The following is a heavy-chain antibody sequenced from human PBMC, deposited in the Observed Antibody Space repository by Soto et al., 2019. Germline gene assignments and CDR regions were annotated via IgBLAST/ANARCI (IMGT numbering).Heavy chain of an antibody. CDR1: GFTFSDYY. D-gene: IGHD1-26*01. V-gene: IGHV3-11*01. CDR2: ISSSGSTI. CDR3: ARDSTGAAYYYYGMDV. Sequence: GGSLRLSCAASGFTFSDYYMSWIRQAPGKGLEWVSYISSSGSTIYYADSVKGRFTISRDNAKNPLYLQMNSLRAEDTAVYYCARDSTGAAYYYYGMDVWGQGTTVTVSS. J-gene: IGHJ6*02.